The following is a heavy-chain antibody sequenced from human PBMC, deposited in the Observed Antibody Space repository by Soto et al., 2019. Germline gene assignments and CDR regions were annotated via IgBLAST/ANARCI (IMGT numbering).Heavy chain of an antibody. D-gene: IGHD6-13*01. V-gene: IGHV4-39*01. CDR1: GGAISSSSYY. CDR2: IYYSGST. CDR3: ARLVQKQLPPSNWFDP. Sequence: LSLTCTVSGGAISSSSYYWGWIRQPPGKGLEWIGSIYYSGSTYYNPSLKSRVTISVDTSKNQFSLKLSSVTAADTAVYYCARLVQKQLPPSNWFDPWGQGTLVTVYS. J-gene: IGHJ5*02.